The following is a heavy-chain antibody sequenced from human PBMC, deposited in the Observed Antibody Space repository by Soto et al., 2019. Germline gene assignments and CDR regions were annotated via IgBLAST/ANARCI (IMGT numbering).Heavy chain of an antibody. J-gene: IGHJ4*02. CDR3: PRGVGSSPPRY. Sequence: ASVKVSCKASGYTFTGYYIHWVRQAPGQGLEWMGWTSPSSLATNYAQRFQGRVTMSRDRATSTVYMELGRLRSGDTAVYFCPRGVGSSPPRYWGRGTLVTVSS. CDR2: TSPSSLAT. V-gene: IGHV1-2*02. CDR1: GYTFTGYY. D-gene: IGHD1-26*01.